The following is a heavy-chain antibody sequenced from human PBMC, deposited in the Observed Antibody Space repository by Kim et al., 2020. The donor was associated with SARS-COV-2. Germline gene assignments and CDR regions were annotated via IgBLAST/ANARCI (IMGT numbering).Heavy chain of an antibody. CDR3: AKTQSRGMIGFGNWFDP. V-gene: IGHV3-23*01. D-gene: IGHD3-22*01. J-gene: IGHJ5*02. CDR1: GFTFSSYA. CDR2: ISGSGGST. Sequence: GGSLRLSCAASGFTFSSYAMSWVRQAPGKGLEWVSAISGSGGSTYYADSVKGRFTISRDNSKNTLYLQMNSLRAEDTAVYYCAKTQSRGMIGFGNWFDPWGQGTLVTVSS.